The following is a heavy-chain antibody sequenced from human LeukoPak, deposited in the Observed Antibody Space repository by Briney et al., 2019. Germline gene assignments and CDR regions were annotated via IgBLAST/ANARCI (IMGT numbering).Heavy chain of an antibody. D-gene: IGHD6-6*01. CDR1: GGSISSGGYS. CDR2: IYHSGST. CDR3: ARTSIAARRANAFDI. V-gene: IGHV4-30-2*01. Sequence: PSETLSLTCTVSGGSISSGGYSWSWIRQPPGKGLEWIGYIYHSGSTYYNPSLKSRVTISVDRSRNQFSLKLSSVTAADTAVYYCARTSIAARRANAFDIWGQGTMVTVSS. J-gene: IGHJ3*02.